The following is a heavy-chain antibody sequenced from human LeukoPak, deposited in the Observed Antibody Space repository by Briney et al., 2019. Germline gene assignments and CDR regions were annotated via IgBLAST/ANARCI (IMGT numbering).Heavy chain of an antibody. CDR3: ASGYYDSSGYYY. D-gene: IGHD3-22*01. CDR1: GYTLTELS. Sequence: GASVKVSCKVSGYTLTELSMHWVRQAPGKGLEWMGGFDPEDGETIYAQKFQGRVTITEDTSTDTAYMELSSLRSEDTAVYYCASGYYDSSGYYYWGQGTLVTVSS. V-gene: IGHV1-24*01. CDR2: FDPEDGET. J-gene: IGHJ4*02.